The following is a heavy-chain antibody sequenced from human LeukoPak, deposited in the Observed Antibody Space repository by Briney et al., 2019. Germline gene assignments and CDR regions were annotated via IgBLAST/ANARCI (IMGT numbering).Heavy chain of an antibody. CDR2: IYPGDSDT. CDR3: ARHVSGSYYNQDY. CDR1: GYSFTTYW. J-gene: IGHJ4*02. Sequence: GESLKISCKGSGYSFTTYWIGWVRQMPGKGLEWMGIIYPGDSDTRYSPSFQGQVTISADKSISTAYLQWSSLKASDTAIYYCARHVSGSYYNQDYWGQGTLVTVSS. D-gene: IGHD3-10*01. V-gene: IGHV5-51*01.